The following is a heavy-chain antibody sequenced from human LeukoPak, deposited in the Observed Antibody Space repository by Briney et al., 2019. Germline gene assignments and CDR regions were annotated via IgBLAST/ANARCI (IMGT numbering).Heavy chain of an antibody. J-gene: IGHJ4*02. CDR2: ISGSGGST. Sequence: GGSLRLSCAASGFTFSSYAMSWVRQAPGKGLEWVSAISGSGGSTYYADSVKGRFTISRGNSKNTLYLQMNSLRAEDTAVYYCAKKYPNYDSSGYYQDWGQGTLVTVSS. CDR3: AKKYPNYDSSGYYQD. V-gene: IGHV3-23*01. CDR1: GFTFSSYA. D-gene: IGHD3-22*01.